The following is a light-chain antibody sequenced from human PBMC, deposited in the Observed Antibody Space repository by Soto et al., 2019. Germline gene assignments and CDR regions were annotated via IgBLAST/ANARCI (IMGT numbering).Light chain of an antibody. Sequence: EIVMTQSPATLSVSPGERATLSCRASQSVSGNLAWYQQKPGQAPRLLIYGASTRATGLTARFSGSGSGTEFTLTISSLQSDDFALYDGQQYNNWPPLTFGGGTKVEIK. V-gene: IGKV3-15*01. J-gene: IGKJ4*01. CDR3: QQYNNWPPLT. CDR1: QSVSGN. CDR2: GAS.